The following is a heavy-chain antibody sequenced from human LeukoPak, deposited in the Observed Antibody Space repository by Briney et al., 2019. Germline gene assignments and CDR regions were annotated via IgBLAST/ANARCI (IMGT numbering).Heavy chain of an antibody. CDR2: IIPIFGTA. V-gene: IGHV1-69*13. CDR3: ARGAYCSSTSCYHYGMDV. J-gene: IGHJ6*04. Sequence: AASVKVSCKASGGTFSSYAISWVRQAPGQGLEWMGGIIPIFGTANYAQKFQGRVTITADESTSTAHMELSSLRSEDTAVYYCARGAYCSSTSCYHYGMDVWGKGTTVTVSS. CDR1: GGTFSSYA. D-gene: IGHD2-2*01.